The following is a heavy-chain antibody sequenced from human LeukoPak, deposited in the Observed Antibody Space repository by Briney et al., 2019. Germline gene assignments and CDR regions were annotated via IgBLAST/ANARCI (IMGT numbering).Heavy chain of an antibody. CDR3: ATWSSGWQFDY. CDR2: IKGDGSDK. V-gene: IGHV3-7*05. J-gene: IGHJ4*02. D-gene: IGHD6-19*01. Sequence: GGSLRLSCAASGFTFSKYWMTWVRQAPGKGLQWVAHIKGDGSDKYYVDSVKGRFTISRDNAKTSLYLQMNSLRPEDTAVYYCATWSSGWQFDYWGQGTLVSVSS. CDR1: GFTFSKYW.